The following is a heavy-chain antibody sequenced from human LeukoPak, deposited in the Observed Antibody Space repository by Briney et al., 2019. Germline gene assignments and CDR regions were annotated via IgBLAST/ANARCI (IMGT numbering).Heavy chain of an antibody. V-gene: IGHV4-61*02. CDR2: IYTSGTT. CDR3: ARLSTVTTSFDY. Sequence: PSETLSLTCTVSGGSISSSSYYWSWIRQPAGKGLEWIGRIYTSGTTHYNPSLKSRVTMSVDTSKSQFSLKLSSVTAADTAVYYCARLSTVTTSFDYWGQGTLVTVSS. CDR1: GGSISSSSYY. J-gene: IGHJ4*02. D-gene: IGHD4-17*01.